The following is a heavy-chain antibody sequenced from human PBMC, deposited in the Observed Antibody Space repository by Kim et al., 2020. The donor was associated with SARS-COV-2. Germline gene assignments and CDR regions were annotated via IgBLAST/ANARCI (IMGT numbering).Heavy chain of an antibody. CDR1: GFTFSSYA. D-gene: IGHD5-12*01. Sequence: GGSLRLSCAASGFTFSSYAMSWVRQAPGKGLEWVSVIYSGGSSTYYADSVKGRFTISRDNSKNTLYLQMNSLRAEDTAVYYCAKTPTKRWLQLNNYFDYWGQGTLVTVSS. CDR2: IYSGGSST. J-gene: IGHJ4*02. CDR3: AKTPTKRWLQLNNYFDY. V-gene: IGHV3-23*03.